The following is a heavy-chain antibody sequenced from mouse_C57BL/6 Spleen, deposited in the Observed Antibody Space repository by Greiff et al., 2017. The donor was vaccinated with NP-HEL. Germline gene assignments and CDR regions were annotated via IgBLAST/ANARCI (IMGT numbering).Heavy chain of an antibody. CDR3: ARWNTYDGYLLYAMDY. Sequence: DVKLQESGAELVRPGSSVKMSCKTSGYTFTSYGINWVKQRPGQGLEWIGYIYIGNGYTEYNEKFKGKATLTSDTSSSTAYMQLSSLTSEDSAIYFCARWNTYDGYLLYAMDYWGQGTSVTVSS. J-gene: IGHJ4*01. CDR2: IYIGNGYT. V-gene: IGHV1-58*01. CDR1: GYTFTSYG. D-gene: IGHD2-3*01.